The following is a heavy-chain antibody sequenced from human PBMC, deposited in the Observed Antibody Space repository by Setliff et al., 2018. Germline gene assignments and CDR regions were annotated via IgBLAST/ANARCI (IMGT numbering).Heavy chain of an antibody. CDR1: GYTFTSYG. V-gene: IGHV1-18*01. J-gene: IGHJ6*02. CDR3: SGFGLYYEAVYGGGDYYYYGMDV. Sequence: ASVKVSCKASGYTFTSYGFSWVRQAPGQGVEWMGWISGYNGNTNYAQKVQGRVTMTTDTSTGTIYMELRSLRADDTAVYYCSGFGLYYEAVYGGGDYYYYGMDVWGQGTTVTVSS. D-gene: IGHD3-16*01. CDR2: ISGYNGNT.